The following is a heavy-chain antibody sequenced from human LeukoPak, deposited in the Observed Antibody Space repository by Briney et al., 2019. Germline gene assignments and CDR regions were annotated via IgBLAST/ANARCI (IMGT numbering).Heavy chain of an antibody. V-gene: IGHV3-21*01. CDR1: GFSFSTST. Sequence: GGSLRLSCAASGFSFSTSTMNWVRQAPGRGLEWVSSISSSGSSTYYADSVKGRFTISRDNAKNSLYLQINSLRAEDTALYYCARDSYWLGGTIGAFDIWGQGTMVTVSS. J-gene: IGHJ3*02. CDR3: ARDSYWLGGTIGAFDI. CDR2: ISSSGSST. D-gene: IGHD3-10*01.